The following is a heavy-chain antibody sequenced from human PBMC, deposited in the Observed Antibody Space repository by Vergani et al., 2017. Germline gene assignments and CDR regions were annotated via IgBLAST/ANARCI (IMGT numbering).Heavy chain of an antibody. CDR2: ISWNSGSI. Sequence: EVQLVESGGGLVQPGRSLRLSCAASGFTFDDYAMHWVRQAPGKGLEWVSGISWNSGSIGYADSVKGRFTISRDNSKNTLYLQMNSLRAEDTAVYYCAKDARGYSYGYYFDYWGQGTLVTVSS. CDR3: AKDARGYSYGYYFDY. V-gene: IGHV3-9*01. CDR1: GFTFDDYA. D-gene: IGHD5-18*01. J-gene: IGHJ4*02.